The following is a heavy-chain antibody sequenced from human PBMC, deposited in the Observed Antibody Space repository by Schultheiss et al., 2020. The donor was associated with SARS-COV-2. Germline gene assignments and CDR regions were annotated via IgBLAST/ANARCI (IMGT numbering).Heavy chain of an antibody. J-gene: IGHJ4*02. CDR2: ITSSGGMT. V-gene: IGHV3-23*01. CDR3: ARVLLITGTFLDS. CDR1: GFTFSSYG. D-gene: IGHD1/OR15-1a*01. Sequence: GGSLRLSCAASGFTFSSYGMHWVRQAPGKGLEWVSAITSSGGMTYSGDSVKGRFTISRDNSKNTLYLQMNSLRAEDTAVYYCARVLLITGTFLDSWGPGTLVTVSS.